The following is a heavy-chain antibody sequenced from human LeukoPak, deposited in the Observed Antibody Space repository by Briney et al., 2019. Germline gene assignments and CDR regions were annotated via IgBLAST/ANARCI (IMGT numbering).Heavy chain of an antibody. V-gene: IGHV3-11*01. D-gene: IGHD4/OR15-4a*01. CDR3: GRDPDYGDPY. Sequence: PGGSLRLSCSASGVSFSDSYMSWFRLSPEKGLEWIAYITSSGTTTEYADSVKGRFTISRVNAKNSLYLQMNSLRPEDTAVYYCGRDPDYGDPYWGQGTLVTVSS. CDR1: GVSFSDSY. CDR2: ITSSGTTT. J-gene: IGHJ4*02.